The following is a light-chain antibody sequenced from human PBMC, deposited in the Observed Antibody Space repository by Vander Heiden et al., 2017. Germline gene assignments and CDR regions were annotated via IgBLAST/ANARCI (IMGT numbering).Light chain of an antibody. Sequence: DIQMTQSPSSLSASVGDRVTITCRASQSISSSLNWYQQKLGKAPNLLIYAASNLQSGVPSRFSGSGSGTDFTLTISSLQPEDFAIYYCQQTYLTRTFGQGTKVEIK. J-gene: IGKJ1*01. CDR1: QSISSS. CDR3: QQTYLTRT. V-gene: IGKV1-39*01. CDR2: AAS.